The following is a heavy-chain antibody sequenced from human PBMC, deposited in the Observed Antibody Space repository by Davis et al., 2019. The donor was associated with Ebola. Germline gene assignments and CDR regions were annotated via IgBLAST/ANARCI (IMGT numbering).Heavy chain of an antibody. V-gene: IGHV3-74*01. CDR1: GFGFSTTW. CDR2: IKSDGIST. CDR3: VRDRYYTMDV. D-gene: IGHD3-3*01. Sequence: GESLKISCVASGFGFSTTWMHWVRQAPGKGLVWLTRIKSDGISTTYADSVKGRFTISRDNAKNTLYLQMNSLSAEDTAIYYCVRDRYYTMDVWGQGTTVTVSS. J-gene: IGHJ6*02.